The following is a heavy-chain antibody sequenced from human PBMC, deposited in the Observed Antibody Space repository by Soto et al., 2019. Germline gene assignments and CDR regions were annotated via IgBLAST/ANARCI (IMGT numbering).Heavy chain of an antibody. CDR2: INPSGGST. Sequence: ASVKVSCKASGYTFTSYYMHWVRQAPGQGLEWMGIINPSGGSTSYAQKFQGRVTMTRDTSTSTVYMELSSLRSEDTAVYYCARAGDIAVVPAKNWFDPWGQGTLVTVSS. CDR1: GYTFTSYY. D-gene: IGHD2-2*01. CDR3: ARAGDIAVVPAKNWFDP. V-gene: IGHV1-46*01. J-gene: IGHJ5*02.